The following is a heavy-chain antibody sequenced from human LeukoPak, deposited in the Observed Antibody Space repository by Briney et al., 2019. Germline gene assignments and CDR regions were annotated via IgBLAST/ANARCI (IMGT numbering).Heavy chain of an antibody. D-gene: IGHD2-2*01. J-gene: IGHJ5*02. CDR2: ISSSGSTI. CDR3: ARGLRYCSSTSCYAEWFDP. CDR1: GFTFSSYE. Sequence: PGGSLRPSCAASGFTFSSYEMNWVRQAPGKGLEWVSYISSSGSTIYYADSVKGRFTISRDNAKNSLYLQMNSLRAEDTAVYYCARGLRYCSSTSCYAEWFDPWGQGTLVTVSS. V-gene: IGHV3-48*03.